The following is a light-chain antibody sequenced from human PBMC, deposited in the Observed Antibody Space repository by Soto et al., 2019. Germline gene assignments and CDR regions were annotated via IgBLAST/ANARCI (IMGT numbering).Light chain of an antibody. V-gene: IGLV3-1*01. CDR1: KLGDKY. J-gene: IGLJ1*01. CDR2: QDS. CDR3: QAWDRSTGV. Sequence: SYELTQPPSVSVSPGQTASITCSGDKLGDKYACWYHQKPGQSPVLVIYQDSKRPSGIPERFSGSNSGNTATLTISGTQPMDEADYYCQAWDRSTGVFGTGTKVTVL.